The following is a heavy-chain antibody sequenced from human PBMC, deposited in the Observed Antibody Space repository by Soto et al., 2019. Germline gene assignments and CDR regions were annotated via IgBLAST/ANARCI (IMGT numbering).Heavy chain of an antibody. CDR2: INHSGFT. CDR1: VGSFTGYY. CDR3: ARGHGRFAH. V-gene: IGHV4-34*01. Sequence: SETLSLTCEVCVGSFTGYYWSWIRQPPGKGLEWIGEINHSGFTNYNPSLTGRVTISLDTSKSQFSLKLSSLTAADTAFYFCARGHGRFAHWGQGPLVTVSS. J-gene: IGHJ4*02.